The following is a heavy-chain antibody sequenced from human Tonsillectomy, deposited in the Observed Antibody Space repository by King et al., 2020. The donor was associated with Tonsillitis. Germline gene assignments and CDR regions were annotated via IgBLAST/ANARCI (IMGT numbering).Heavy chain of an antibody. J-gene: IGHJ5*02. Sequence: QLQESGPGLVKPSETLSLSCTVSGDFITSGNYYGGWIRQPPGQGLEWIGSIYYNGSTYYNPSLKSRVTISVDTSKKRFSLKLRSVTAADTAVYYCARHPVWWSDRRSVWFDPWGQGTLVTVSS. CDR3: ARHPVWWSDRRSVWFDP. CDR2: IYYNGST. CDR1: GDFITSGNYY. V-gene: IGHV4-39*01. D-gene: IGHD2-21*01.